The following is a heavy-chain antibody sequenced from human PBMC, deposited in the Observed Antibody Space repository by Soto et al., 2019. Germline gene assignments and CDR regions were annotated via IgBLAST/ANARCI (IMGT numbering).Heavy chain of an antibody. CDR3: ARDMSGGTYNYYYGMDV. V-gene: IGHV3-23*01. D-gene: IGHD1-26*01. CDR2: ISGSGSPT. J-gene: IGHJ6*02. CDR1: GFTFNSYA. Sequence: ESGGGLGQPGGSLRLSCAASGFTFNSYAMTWVRQAPGRGLEWVSAISGSGSPTYYADSVKGRFTISRDNSKNTLYLQMNSLRADDTAVYYCARDMSGGTYNYYYGMDVWGQGTTVTVSS.